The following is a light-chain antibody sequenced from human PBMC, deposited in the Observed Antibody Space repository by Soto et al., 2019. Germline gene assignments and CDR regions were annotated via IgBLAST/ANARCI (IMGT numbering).Light chain of an antibody. CDR2: EVT. Sequence: QSALTQPPSASGSPRQSVTISCTGTSSDVGGSNYVSWYQHHPGKAPKLIIYEVTKRPSGVPDRFSGSKSGNTASLTVSGLQAEDEADYHCSSYEVNNDLKLFGGGTKLTVL. CDR3: SSYEVNNDLKL. CDR1: SSDVGGSNY. J-gene: IGLJ2*01. V-gene: IGLV2-8*01.